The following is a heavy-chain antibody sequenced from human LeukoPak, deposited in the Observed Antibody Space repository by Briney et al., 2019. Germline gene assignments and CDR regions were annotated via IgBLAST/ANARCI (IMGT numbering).Heavy chain of an antibody. J-gene: IGHJ3*02. CDR3: ASRMTTVTTYAFDI. V-gene: IGHV4-59*08. CDR2: IYYSGST. D-gene: IGHD4-17*01. CDR1: GGSISGYY. Sequence: SETLSLTCTVSGGSISGYYWSWIRQPPGKGLEWIGYIYYSGSTYYNPSLKSRVTISVDTSKNQFSLKLSSVTAADTAVYYCASRMTTVTTYAFDIWGQGTMVTVSS.